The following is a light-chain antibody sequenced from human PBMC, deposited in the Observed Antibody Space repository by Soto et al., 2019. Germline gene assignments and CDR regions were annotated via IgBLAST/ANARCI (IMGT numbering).Light chain of an antibody. CDR3: QEYNGNSGLT. CDR2: SAS. J-gene: IGKJ4*01. Sequence: DIQMTQSPSTLSASVGDRVTITCRASQNIRSWLAWYQQKPGKAPELLIYSASGLESGVPSRFSGSGFGTEFTLTLSRLQPDDFATYYCQEYNGNSGLTFGGGTKVEIK. CDR1: QNIRSW. V-gene: IGKV1-5*03.